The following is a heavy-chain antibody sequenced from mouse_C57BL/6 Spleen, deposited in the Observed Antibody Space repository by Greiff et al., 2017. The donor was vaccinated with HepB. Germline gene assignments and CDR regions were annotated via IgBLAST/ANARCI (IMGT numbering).Heavy chain of an antibody. CDR3: AIYYYGSRKDAMDY. D-gene: IGHD1-1*01. Sequence: EVQLQQSGPELVKPGASVKISCKASGYSFTDYNMNWVKQSNGKSLEWIGVINPNYGTTSYNQKFKGKATLTVDQSSSTAYMQLNSLTSEDSAVYYCAIYYYGSRKDAMDYWGQGTSVTVSS. J-gene: IGHJ4*01. CDR2: INPNYGTT. CDR1: GYSFTDYN. V-gene: IGHV1-39*01.